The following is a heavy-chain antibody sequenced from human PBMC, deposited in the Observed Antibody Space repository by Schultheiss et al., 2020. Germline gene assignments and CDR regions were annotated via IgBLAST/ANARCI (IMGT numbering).Heavy chain of an antibody. V-gene: IGHV4-59*12. Sequence: SETLSLTCTVSGGSISSYYWSWIRQHPGKGLEWIGYIYYSGSTYYNPSLKSRVTISVDTSKNQFSLTLSSVTVADTAVYYCARGAHVDQSGISYYYYYAMDVWGQGTTVTVSS. D-gene: IGHD3-3*02. CDR2: IYYSGST. J-gene: IGHJ6*02. CDR3: ARGAHVDQSGISYYYYYAMDV. CDR1: GGSISSYY.